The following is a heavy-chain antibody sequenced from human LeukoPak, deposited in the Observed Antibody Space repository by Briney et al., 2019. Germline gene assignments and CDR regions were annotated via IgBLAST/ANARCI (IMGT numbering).Heavy chain of an antibody. Sequence: SVKVSCKASGGTFSSYATSWVRQAPGQGLEWMGGIIPIFGTANYAQKFQGRVTITADESTSTAYMELSSLRSEDTAVYYCARVLRYYDILTGYYTEAHFDYWGQGTLVTVSS. CDR3: ARVLRYYDILTGYYTEAHFDY. V-gene: IGHV1-69*01. D-gene: IGHD3-9*01. CDR1: GGTFSSYA. CDR2: IIPIFGTA. J-gene: IGHJ4*02.